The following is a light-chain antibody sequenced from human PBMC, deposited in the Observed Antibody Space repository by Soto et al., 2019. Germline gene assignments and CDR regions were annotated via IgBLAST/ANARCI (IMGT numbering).Light chain of an antibody. J-gene: IGKJ4*01. Sequence: NELTPSPSALSASVGARITITCQAIHDVRYDLNWYQQKSGKAPKFLIHEASTLKAGAPSRFSGSGSGTDFTFTISGLQPEDAARYHCQQYDNLPLTFCGGTTGE. CDR2: EAS. CDR1: HDVRYD. V-gene: IGKV1-33*01. CDR3: QQYDNLPLT.